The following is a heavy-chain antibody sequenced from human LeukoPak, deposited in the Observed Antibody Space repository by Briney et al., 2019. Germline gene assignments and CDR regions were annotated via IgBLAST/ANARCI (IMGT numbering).Heavy chain of an antibody. CDR2: ISASGGHT. CDR1: GFTFSSYV. CDR3: AKAPPAAAHFDY. D-gene: IGHD2-2*01. Sequence: GGSLRLSCEASGFTFSSYVMSWVRQAPGKGLEWVSTISASGGHTFYADSVKGRFTVSRDNSRSTLYLQMNSLRAEDTAVYYCAKAPPAAAHFDYWGQGTLVTVSS. V-gene: IGHV3-23*01. J-gene: IGHJ4*02.